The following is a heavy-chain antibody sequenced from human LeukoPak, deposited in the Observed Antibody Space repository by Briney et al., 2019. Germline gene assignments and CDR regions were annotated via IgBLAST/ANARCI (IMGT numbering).Heavy chain of an antibody. J-gene: IGHJ5*02. CDR1: GFTFSSYW. Sequence: GGSLRLSCAASGFTFSSYWMSWVRQALGKGLEWVANIKQDGSEKYYVDSVKGRFTISRDNAKNSLYLQMNSLRAEDTAVYYCARARNYRFDWFDPWGQGTLVIVSS. CDR2: IKQDGSEK. V-gene: IGHV3-7*01. CDR3: ARARNYRFDWFDP. D-gene: IGHD1-7*01.